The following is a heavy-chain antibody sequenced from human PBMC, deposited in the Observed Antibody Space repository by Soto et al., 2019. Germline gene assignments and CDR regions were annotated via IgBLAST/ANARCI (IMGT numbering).Heavy chain of an antibody. J-gene: IGHJ4*02. D-gene: IGHD5-18*01. CDR2: ISYDGSNK. V-gene: IGHV3-30-3*01. CDR1: GFTFSSYA. Sequence: GGSLRLSCAASGFTFSSYAMHWVRQAPGKGLEWVAVISYDGSNKYYADSVKGRFTISRDNSKNTLYLQMNSLRAEDTAVYYCAKDQYSYGGTGDYWGQGTLVTVSS. CDR3: AKDQYSYGGTGDY.